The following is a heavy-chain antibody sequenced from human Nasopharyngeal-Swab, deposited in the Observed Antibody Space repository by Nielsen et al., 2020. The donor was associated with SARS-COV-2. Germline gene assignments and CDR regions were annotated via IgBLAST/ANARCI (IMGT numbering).Heavy chain of an antibody. D-gene: IGHD5-18*01. CDR2: IYYSGST. CDR1: GGSISTYY. Sequence: GSLRLSCTVFGGSISTYYWSWIRQAPGKGLEWIGYIYYSGSTNYNPSLKSRVTISVDTSKSQFSLKLSSVTAADTAVYYCAREVRGYAYGTRSFDIWGQGTMVTVSS. V-gene: IGHV4-59*12. J-gene: IGHJ3*02. CDR3: AREVRGYAYGTRSFDI.